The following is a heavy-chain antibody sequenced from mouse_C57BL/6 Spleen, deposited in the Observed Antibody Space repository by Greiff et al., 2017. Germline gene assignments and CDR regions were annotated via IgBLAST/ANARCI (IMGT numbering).Heavy chain of an antibody. CDR3: ASTGLAY. Sequence: VQLQESGPGLVQPSQSLSITCTVSGFSLTSYGVHWVRQSPGKGLEWLGVIWSGGSTDYNAAFISRLSISKDNSKSQVVFKMNSLQADDTAIYYCASTGLAYWGQGTLVTVSA. CDR1: GFSLTSYG. CDR2: IWSGGST. V-gene: IGHV2-2*01. D-gene: IGHD4-1*02. J-gene: IGHJ3*01.